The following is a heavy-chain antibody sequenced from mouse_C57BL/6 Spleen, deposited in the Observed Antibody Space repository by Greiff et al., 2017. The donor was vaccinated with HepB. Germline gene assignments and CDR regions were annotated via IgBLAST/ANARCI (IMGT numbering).Heavy chain of an antibody. Sequence: GYYMNWVKQSPEKSLEWIGEINPSTGGTTYNQKFKAKATLTVDKSSSTAYMQLKSLTSEDSAVYYCARHGSSPDYWGQGTTLTVSS. V-gene: IGHV1-42*01. J-gene: IGHJ2*01. D-gene: IGHD1-1*01. CDR2: INPSTGGT. CDR1: GYY. CDR3: ARHGSSPDY.